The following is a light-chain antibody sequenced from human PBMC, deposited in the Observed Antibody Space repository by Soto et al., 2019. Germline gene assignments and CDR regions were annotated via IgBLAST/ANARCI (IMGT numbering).Light chain of an antibody. CDR2: AVS. V-gene: IGKV1-6*01. J-gene: IGKJ4*01. CDR1: QGIGSD. Sequence: AIEMTQSPSSLSASVGDRVTITCRASQGIGSDLAWYQQRPGKVPKLLIYAVSSLQSGVPSRFSGSGSGTDFSLTISSLQPEDFATYYCLQDHNLLTFGGGTKVETK. CDR3: LQDHNLLT.